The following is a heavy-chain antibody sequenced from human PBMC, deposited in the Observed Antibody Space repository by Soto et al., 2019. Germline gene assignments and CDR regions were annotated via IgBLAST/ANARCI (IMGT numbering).Heavy chain of an antibody. CDR1: GGSVSSGSYY. CDR2: IYYSGST. D-gene: IGHD3-10*01. Sequence: SETLSLTCTVSGGSVSSGSYYWSWIRQPPGKGLEWIGYIYYSGSTNYNPSLKSRVTISVDTSKNQFSLKLSSVTAADTAVYVCARGGSGVDTGYFDYWGQGTRVTVSS. CDR3: ARGGSGVDTGYFDY. J-gene: IGHJ4*02. V-gene: IGHV4-61*01.